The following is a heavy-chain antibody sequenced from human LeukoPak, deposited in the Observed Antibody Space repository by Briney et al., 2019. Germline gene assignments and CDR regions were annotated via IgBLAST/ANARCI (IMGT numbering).Heavy chain of an antibody. CDR2: INPSGGNT. Sequence: ASVTVSCKASGYTFTSYYLHWVRQAPGQRLEWMGLINPSGGNTNYAQKFQGRVTTSRDTSTSTVYMELSSQRSEDTAVDYCARGNGSLDYWGQGTLVTVSS. J-gene: IGHJ4*02. D-gene: IGHD3-10*01. CDR3: ARGNGSLDY. V-gene: IGHV1-46*01. CDR1: GYTFTSYY.